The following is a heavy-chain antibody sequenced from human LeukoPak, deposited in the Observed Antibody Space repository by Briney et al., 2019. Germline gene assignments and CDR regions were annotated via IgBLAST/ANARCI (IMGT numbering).Heavy chain of an antibody. V-gene: IGHV4-59*01. J-gene: IGHJ6*03. Sequence: SEPLSLTCTVSGGSISSYYWSWIRQPPGKGLEWIGYIYYTGSTNYNPSLKSRVAISVDTSKNQFSLNLSSVTAAATAVYYCARMRQQPYYYYHYMDVWGKGTTVTVSS. CDR3: ARMRQQPYYYYHYMDV. CDR2: IYYTGST. D-gene: IGHD6-13*01. CDR1: GGSISSYY.